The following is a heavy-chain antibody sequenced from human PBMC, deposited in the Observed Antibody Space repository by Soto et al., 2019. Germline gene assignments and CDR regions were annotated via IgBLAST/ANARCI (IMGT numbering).Heavy chain of an antibody. D-gene: IGHD3-9*01. CDR1: GGSISSYY. CDR3: ARLNYGAFMIFHDEYNWFDP. V-gene: IGHV4-59*08. CDR2: IYYSGST. J-gene: IGHJ5*02. Sequence: SETLSLTCTVSGGSISSYYWSWIRQPPGKGLEWIGYIYYSGSTNYNPSLKSRVTISVDTSKNQFSLKLSSVTAADTAVYYCARLNYGAFMIFHDEYNWFDPRGQLTLVPVSS.